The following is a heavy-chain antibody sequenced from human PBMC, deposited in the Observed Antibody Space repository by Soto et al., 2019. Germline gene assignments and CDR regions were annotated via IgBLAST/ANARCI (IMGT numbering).Heavy chain of an antibody. V-gene: IGHV1-18*01. CDR1: GYTFSSYG. Sequence: QVHLVQSGGEVKKPGASVKVFCKTSGYTFSSYGVNWVRQAPGRGRERVGWISPYNDYTYYAQKFQGRVRMTTDTSTKTAYMELRSLRSDDTAVYYCGRGGYYDSSGSRNYHYYGIDVWGQGTTVIVSS. D-gene: IGHD3-22*01. CDR2: ISPYNDYT. CDR3: GRGGYYDSSGSRNYHYYGIDV. J-gene: IGHJ6*01.